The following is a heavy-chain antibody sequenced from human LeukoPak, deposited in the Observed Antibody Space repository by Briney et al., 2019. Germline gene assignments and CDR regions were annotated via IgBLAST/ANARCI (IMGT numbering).Heavy chain of an antibody. CDR3: ARDSYGGY. CDR2: IYTGGST. J-gene: IGHJ4*02. CDR1: GFTVSSNY. Sequence: GGSLRLSCAASGFTVSSNYMSWVRQAPGKGLEWVSVIYTGGSTYYADSVKGRFTISGDNSKNTLYLQMNSLRVDDTAMYYCARDSYGGYWGQGTLVTVSS. V-gene: IGHV3-53*01. D-gene: IGHD2-21*01.